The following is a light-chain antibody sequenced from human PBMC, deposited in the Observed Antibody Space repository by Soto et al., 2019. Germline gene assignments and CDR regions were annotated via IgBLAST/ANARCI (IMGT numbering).Light chain of an antibody. J-gene: IGLJ1*01. V-gene: IGLV2-14*01. Sequence: QSVLTQPASVSGSPGQSITISCTGTSSDVGNYNYVSWYQQDPGKAPKLMIYEVSNRPSGVSNRFSGSKSGNTASLTISGLQAEDEADYYCSSYTSISTLYVFGTGTKVT. CDR1: SSDVGNYNY. CDR3: SSYTSISTLYV. CDR2: EVS.